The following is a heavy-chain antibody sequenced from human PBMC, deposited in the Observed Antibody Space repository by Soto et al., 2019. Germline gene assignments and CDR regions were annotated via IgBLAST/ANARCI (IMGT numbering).Heavy chain of an antibody. CDR1: GFTFSSYA. Sequence: PGGSLRLSCAASGFTFSSYAMSWVRQAPGKGLEWVSAISGSGGSTYYADPVKGRFTISRDNSENTLYLQMNSLRAEDTAVYYCAKSPRFLTGYLYWGQGTLVTVSS. J-gene: IGHJ4*02. D-gene: IGHD3-9*01. V-gene: IGHV3-23*01. CDR2: ISGSGGST. CDR3: AKSPRFLTGYLY.